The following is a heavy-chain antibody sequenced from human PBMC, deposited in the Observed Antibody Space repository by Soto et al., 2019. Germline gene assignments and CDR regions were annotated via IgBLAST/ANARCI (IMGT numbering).Heavy chain of an antibody. CDR2: IYYDGSNK. CDR3: ARDFVSVPKAKYSSGSWYVGAFDI. CDR1: GFTFSSYA. V-gene: IGHV3-30-3*01. J-gene: IGHJ3*02. Sequence: QVQLVESGGGVVQPGSYLRVSCAASGFTFSSYAMHWVRQAPGKGLEWVAVIYYDGSNKYYADSVKGRFTISRDNSKTTLYLQMHSLRAEDTAVYYCARDFVSVPKAKYSSGSWYVGAFDIWGEGTMVTFSS. D-gene: IGHD6-19*01.